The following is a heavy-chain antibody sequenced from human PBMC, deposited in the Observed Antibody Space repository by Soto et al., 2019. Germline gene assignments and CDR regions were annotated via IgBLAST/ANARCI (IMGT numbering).Heavy chain of an antibody. J-gene: IGHJ3*02. CDR1: GYTFTSYA. CDR2: INAGNGNT. D-gene: IGHD1-26*01. V-gene: IGHV1-3*01. Sequence: ASVKVSCKASGYTFTSYAMHWVRQAPGQRLEWMGWINAGNGNTKYSQKFQGRVTITRDTSASTAYMELSSLRSEDTAVYYCAREWELPLSTGDYTDAFDIWGQGTMVTVSS. CDR3: AREWELPLSTGDYTDAFDI.